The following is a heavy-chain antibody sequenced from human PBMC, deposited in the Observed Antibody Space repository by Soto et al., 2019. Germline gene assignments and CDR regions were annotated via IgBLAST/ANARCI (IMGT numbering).Heavy chain of an antibody. J-gene: IGHJ6*02. CDR2: ISSSSSYI. Sequence: GSLRLSCAASGFTFSSYSMNWVRQAPGKGLEWVSSISSSSSYIYYADSVKGRFTISRDNAKNSLYLQMNSLRAEDTAVYYCAREYSSGWYYYYGMDVWGQGTTVTVSS. CDR1: GFTFSSYS. CDR3: AREYSSGWYYYYGMDV. V-gene: IGHV3-21*01. D-gene: IGHD6-19*01.